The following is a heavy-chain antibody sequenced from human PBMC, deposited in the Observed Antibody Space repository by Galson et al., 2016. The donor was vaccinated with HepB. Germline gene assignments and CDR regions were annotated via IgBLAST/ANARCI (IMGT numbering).Heavy chain of an antibody. Sequence: SLRLSCAASGFIFSSYAMHWVRQAPGKGLEWVATISYDGSNKYYADSVKGRFTISRDNSKNTLYLQMNSLRAEDTAVYYCAGDDYFRLGYWGQGTLVTVSS. CDR1: GFIFSSYA. V-gene: IGHV3-30-3*01. CDR3: AGDDYFRLGY. J-gene: IGHJ4*02. CDR2: ISYDGSNK. D-gene: IGHD3-16*01.